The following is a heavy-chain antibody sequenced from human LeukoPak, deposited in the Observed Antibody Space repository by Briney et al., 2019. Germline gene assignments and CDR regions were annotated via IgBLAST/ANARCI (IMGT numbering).Heavy chain of an antibody. V-gene: IGHV4-59*01. CDR2: IYYSGST. CDR1: GGSISSYY. J-gene: IGHJ6*03. Sequence: SETLSLTCTVSGGSISSYYWSWIRQPPGKGLEWIGYIYYSGSTNYNPSLKSRVTISVDTSKNLFSLKLSSVTAADTAVYYCARRDYDYMDVWGKGTTVTVSS. CDR3: ARRDYDYMDV.